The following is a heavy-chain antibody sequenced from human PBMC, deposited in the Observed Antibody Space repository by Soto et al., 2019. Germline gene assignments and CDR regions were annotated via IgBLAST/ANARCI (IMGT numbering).Heavy chain of an antibody. J-gene: IGHJ4*02. CDR1: GATFSSYA. V-gene: IGHV1-69*01. Sequence: QVQLVQSGPGVKKPGSPLKSSGKAPGATFSSYAISWVRQAPGQGLEWMGGIIPIFGTANYAQKFQGRVTITADESTSTAYMELSSLRSEDTAVYYCASKYSSSWYFDYWGQGTLVTVSS. D-gene: IGHD6-13*01. CDR2: IIPIFGTA. CDR3: ASKYSSSWYFDY.